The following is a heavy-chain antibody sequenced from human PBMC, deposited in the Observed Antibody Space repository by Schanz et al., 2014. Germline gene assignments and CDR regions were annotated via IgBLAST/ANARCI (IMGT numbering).Heavy chain of an antibody. Sequence: QVQLVQSGAEMKKPGSSVRVSCKASGGPLSSYPINWVRQAPGQGFEWMGWINPLSGATDYAPTFQGRVSMTRDTSISTAYMEVTRLVSSDTAVYYCARRGPNCSNNACYHGWFDPWGQGTLVTVSS. CDR1: GGPLSSYP. CDR2: INPLSGAT. J-gene: IGHJ5*02. V-gene: IGHV1-2*02. CDR3: ARRGPNCSNNACYHGWFDP. D-gene: IGHD4-4*01.